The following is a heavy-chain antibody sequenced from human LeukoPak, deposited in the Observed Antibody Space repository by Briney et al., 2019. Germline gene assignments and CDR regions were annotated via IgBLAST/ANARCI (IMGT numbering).Heavy chain of an antibody. CDR2: ISSSSSTI. Sequence: GGPLRLSCAASGFTFSSYSMNWVRQAPGKGLEWVSYISSSSSTIYYADSVKGRFTISRDNAKNSLYLQMNSLSAEDTAVYYCARDQARYFDLLAQPVFDYWGQGTLVTVSS. V-gene: IGHV3-48*01. J-gene: IGHJ4*02. CDR3: ARDQARYFDLLAQPVFDY. D-gene: IGHD3-9*01. CDR1: GFTFSSYS.